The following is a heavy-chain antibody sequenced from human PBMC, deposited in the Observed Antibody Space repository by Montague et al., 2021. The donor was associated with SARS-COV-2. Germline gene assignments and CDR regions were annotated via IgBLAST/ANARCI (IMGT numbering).Heavy chain of an antibody. CDR1: GGSISSGSYY. V-gene: IGHV4-61*02. D-gene: IGHD3-22*01. J-gene: IGHJ3*02. Sequence: TLSLTCTVSGGSISSGSYYWSWIRQPAGKGLEWIGRIYTSGSTNYSPSLKSRVTISVDTSKNQFSLKLSSVTAADTAMYYCARVPPYYYDSSGYYSGAFDIWGQGTMDTVPS. CDR2: IYTSGST. CDR3: ARVPPYYYDSSGYYSGAFDI.